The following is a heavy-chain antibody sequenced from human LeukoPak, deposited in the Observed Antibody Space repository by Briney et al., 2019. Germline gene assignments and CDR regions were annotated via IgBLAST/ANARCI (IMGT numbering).Heavy chain of an antibody. D-gene: IGHD2-21*01. J-gene: IGHJ6*02. CDR1: GGSISSGSYY. V-gene: IGHV4-61*02. CDR2: IYTSGST. Sequence: SETLSLTCTVSGGSISSGSYYWSWIRQPAGKGLEWIGRIYTSGSTNYNPSLKSRVTISVDTSKNQFSLKLSSVTAADTAVYYCARERSLGTLVDYYYGMDVWGQGTTVTVSS. CDR3: ARERSLGTLVDYYYGMDV.